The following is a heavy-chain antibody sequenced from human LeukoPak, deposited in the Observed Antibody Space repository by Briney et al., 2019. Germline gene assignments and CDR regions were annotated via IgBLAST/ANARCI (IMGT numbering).Heavy chain of an antibody. Sequence: SETLSLTCTVSGGSMSGYYWSWIRQPPGKGLEWIGFIYTFGSTKYNPSLKSRVTISVDTSKNQFSLKLSSVTAADTAVYYCARQYSSSWAEPLHFDYWGQGTLVTVSS. CDR2: IYTFGST. CDR3: ARQYSSSWAEPLHFDY. J-gene: IGHJ4*02. V-gene: IGHV4-4*09. CDR1: GGSMSGYY. D-gene: IGHD6-13*01.